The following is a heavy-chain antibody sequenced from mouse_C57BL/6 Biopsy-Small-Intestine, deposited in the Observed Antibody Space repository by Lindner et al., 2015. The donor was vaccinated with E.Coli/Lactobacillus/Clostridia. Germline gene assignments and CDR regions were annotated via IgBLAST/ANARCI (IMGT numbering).Heavy chain of an antibody. CDR1: GYTFTSQK. V-gene: IGHV1-64*01. J-gene: IGHJ4*01. CDR2: IDTSGGST. Sequence: SVKVSCKASGYTFTSQKMHWVRLAPGQGLEWMGIIDTSGGSTRYAQKLQGRVTMTRDTSSSTVYMELSSLRSEDTAVYYCARDGGHYGNSDYWGQGTLVTVSS. D-gene: IGHD2-1*01. CDR3: ARDGGHYGNSDY.